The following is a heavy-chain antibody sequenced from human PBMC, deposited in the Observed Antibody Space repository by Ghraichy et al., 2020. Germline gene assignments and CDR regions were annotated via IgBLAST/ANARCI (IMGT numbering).Heavy chain of an antibody. D-gene: IGHD3-9*01. J-gene: IGHJ4*02. CDR2: INHSGST. V-gene: IGHV4-34*01. CDR1: GGSFSGYY. Sequence: SETLSLTCAVYGGSFSGYYWSWIRQPPGKGLEWIGEINHSGSTNYNPSLKSRVTISVDTSKNQFSLKLSSVTAADTAVYYCATSGSYFDWLLSYWGQGTLVTVSS. CDR3: ATSGSYFDWLLSY.